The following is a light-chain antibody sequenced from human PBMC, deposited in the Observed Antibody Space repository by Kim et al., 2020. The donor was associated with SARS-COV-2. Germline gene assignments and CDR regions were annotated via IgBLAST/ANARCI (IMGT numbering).Light chain of an antibody. CDR1: YSDIGRYDY. Sequence: GQSVTLSCPGHYSDIGRYDYVSWYQNHPGRAPKLSIYEVSRRPSGVPDRFSGSKSGNTASLTVSGLRAEDEADYYCSSYTDSNTLMFGGGTQLTVL. CDR3: SSYTDSNTLM. V-gene: IGLV2-8*01. J-gene: IGLJ3*02. CDR2: EVS.